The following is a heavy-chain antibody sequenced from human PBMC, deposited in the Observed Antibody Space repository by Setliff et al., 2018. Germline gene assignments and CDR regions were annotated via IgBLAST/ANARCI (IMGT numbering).Heavy chain of an antibody. CDR2: IYHSGSA. D-gene: IGHD1-26*01. V-gene: IGHV4-30-4*08. CDR1: GDSISSGDYF. Sequence: SKTLSLTCTVSGDSISSGDYFWSWIRQPPGKGLEWIAYIYHSGSAYYNPSLKSRVTMSVDTSKNQFSQHLTSVTAADTAVYYCAREVGTSTSSDAFDVWGQGMMVTVS. CDR3: AREVGTSTSSDAFDV. J-gene: IGHJ3*01.